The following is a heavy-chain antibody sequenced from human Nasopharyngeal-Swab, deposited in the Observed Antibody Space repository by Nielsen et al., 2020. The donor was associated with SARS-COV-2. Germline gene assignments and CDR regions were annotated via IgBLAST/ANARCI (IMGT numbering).Heavy chain of an antibody. D-gene: IGHD6-13*01. CDR3: ARDGSSWYEGYYCDN. CDR1: GFTFSSYA. J-gene: IGHJ4*02. V-gene: IGHV3-30*04. Sequence: GGSLRLSCAASGFTFSSYAMHWVRQAPGKGLEWVAVISLDGYKEYYGDSVEGRFIISRDNSKNTLYLQMNSLRAEDTAVYDCARDGSSWYEGYYCDNWGQGTLVTVSS. CDR2: ISLDGYKE.